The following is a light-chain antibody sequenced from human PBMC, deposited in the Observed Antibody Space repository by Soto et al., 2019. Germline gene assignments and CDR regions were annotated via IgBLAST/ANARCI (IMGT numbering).Light chain of an antibody. Sequence: EIVMTQSQATLSVSPGERATLSCMVSQTVIRNLAWYQQKPGQTPRLLIFGASTRATGIPARFSGSGSGTEFTLTISSLQPEDFAVYHCQQYAVWPPQTFGQGTKVDIK. CDR1: QTVIRN. CDR2: GAS. J-gene: IGKJ1*01. CDR3: QQYAVWPPQT. V-gene: IGKV3-15*01.